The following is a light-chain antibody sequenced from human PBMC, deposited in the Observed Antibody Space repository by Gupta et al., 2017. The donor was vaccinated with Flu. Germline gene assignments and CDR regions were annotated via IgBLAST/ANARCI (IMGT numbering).Light chain of an antibody. CDR3: QSYDSSTHWV. V-gene: IGLV6-57*01. Sequence: VTISCTRSSGSIASNYVQWYQQRPGSSPTTVIYEDNQRPSGVPDRFSGSIDSSSNSASLTISGLKTEDEADYYCQSYDSSTHWVFGGGTKLTVL. CDR1: SGSIASNY. J-gene: IGLJ3*02. CDR2: EDN.